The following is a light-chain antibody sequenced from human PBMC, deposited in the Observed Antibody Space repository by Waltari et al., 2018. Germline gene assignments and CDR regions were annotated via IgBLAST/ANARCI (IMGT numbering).Light chain of an antibody. J-gene: IGLJ3*02. Sequence: QSALTQPRSVSGSPGQSVTISCTGTSSDVGGYNYVSWYQQHPRKAPKLMIYDVSKRPSGVPDRFSGSKSANTASLTISGLQAEDEADYYCCSYAGSYTWVFGGGTKLTVL. CDR3: CSYAGSYTWV. CDR1: SSDVGGYNY. CDR2: DVS. V-gene: IGLV2-11*01.